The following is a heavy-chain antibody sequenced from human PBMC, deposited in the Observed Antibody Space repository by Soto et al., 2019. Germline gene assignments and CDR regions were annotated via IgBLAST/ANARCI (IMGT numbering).Heavy chain of an antibody. D-gene: IGHD5-12*01. Sequence: VQLVESGGGVVQPGRSLRLSCAASGFTFSDYAMHWVRQAPGKGLEWVAVVSHDGRNTHYADSVKGRFTISRDSSKNTVSLEMPSLRAAYTAVDYCAKGGRKWLVTSDFNYWGQGALVTVSS. V-gene: IGHV3-30*18. CDR2: VSHDGRNT. J-gene: IGHJ4*02. CDR3: AKGGRKWLVTSDFNY. CDR1: GFTFSDYA.